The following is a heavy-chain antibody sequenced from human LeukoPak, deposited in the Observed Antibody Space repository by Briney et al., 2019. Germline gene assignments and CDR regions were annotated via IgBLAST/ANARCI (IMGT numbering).Heavy chain of an antibody. CDR1: GGSISNYY. V-gene: IGHV4-4*07. Sequence: PSETLSLTCSVSGGSISNYYWTWIRRPAGKGLEWIGRKYARGNSNYSPPLQSRVTMSVDTSKNQFSLKLRSVTAADTAVYYCARGRYCSADICTGGDSFDLWGQGTMVSVSS. CDR2: KYARGNS. CDR3: ARGRYCSADICTGGDSFDL. D-gene: IGHD2-15*01. J-gene: IGHJ3*01.